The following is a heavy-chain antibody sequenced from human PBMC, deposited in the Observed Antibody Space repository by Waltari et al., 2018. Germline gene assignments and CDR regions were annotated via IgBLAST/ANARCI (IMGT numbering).Heavy chain of an antibody. CDR1: GDSIRSHF. CDR3: ARLPRGSVIIGAFDI. V-gene: IGHV4-59*11. CDR2: MYFSGTK. D-gene: IGHD3-22*01. J-gene: IGHJ3*02. Sequence: VQLQESGPGLVKPSETLSLRCNVSGDSIRSHFWSWIRQAPGKGLEWIGHMYFSGTKYYNPSLKSRFAISIDTSKNHFSLNLRSVTAADTAIYYCARLPRGSVIIGAFDIWGQGTRVTVSS.